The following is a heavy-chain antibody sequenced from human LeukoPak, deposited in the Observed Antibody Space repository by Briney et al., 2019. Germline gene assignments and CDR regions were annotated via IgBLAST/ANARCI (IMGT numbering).Heavy chain of an antibody. J-gene: IGHJ4*02. Sequence: ASVKVSCKASGYTFTSYYMHWVRQAPGQGLEWMGIINPSGGSTSYAQKFQGRVTMTRDTSTSTVYMELSSLRSEDTAVYYCARDGWLGEPNSGDFDYWGQGTLVTVSS. D-gene: IGHD3-10*01. V-gene: IGHV1-46*01. CDR1: GYTFTSYY. CDR3: ARDGWLGEPNSGDFDY. CDR2: INPSGGST.